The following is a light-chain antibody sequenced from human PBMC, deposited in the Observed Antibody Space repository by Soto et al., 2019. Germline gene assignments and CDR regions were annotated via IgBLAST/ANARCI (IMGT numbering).Light chain of an antibody. CDR2: EAS. Sequence: EIVLTQSPATLSLSPGERATLSCRASHGVSSYLAWYQQKPGQAPSLLIYEASSRATGIPARFSGSGSGTDFTLTISSLEPEESAVYDCLQRVNWPWTFGQGTKVEIK. CDR1: HGVSSY. CDR3: LQRVNWPWT. J-gene: IGKJ1*01. V-gene: IGKV3-11*01.